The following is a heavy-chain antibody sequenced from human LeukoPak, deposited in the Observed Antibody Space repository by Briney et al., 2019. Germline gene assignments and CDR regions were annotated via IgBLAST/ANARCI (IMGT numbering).Heavy chain of an antibody. CDR3: ARVGLAHYDILTGYYRGYFDY. V-gene: IGHV1-18*01. Sequence: EASVKVSCKASGYTFTSYGISWVRQAPGQGLEWMGWISAYNGNTNYAQKLQGRVTMTTDTSTSIAYMELRSLRSDDTAVYYCARVGLAHYDILTGYYRGYFDYWGQGTLVTVSS. J-gene: IGHJ4*02. CDR1: GYTFTSYG. CDR2: ISAYNGNT. D-gene: IGHD3-9*01.